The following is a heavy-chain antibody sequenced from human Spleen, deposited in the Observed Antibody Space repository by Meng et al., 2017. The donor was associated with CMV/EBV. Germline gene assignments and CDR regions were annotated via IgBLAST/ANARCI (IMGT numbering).Heavy chain of an antibody. Sequence: SVKVSCKASGGTFSSYAISWVRQAPGQGLEWMGGIIPILGIANYAQKFQGRVTITADKSTSTAYMELSSLRAEDTAVYYCAKPGLVVPAAITVWANWFDPWGQGTLVTVSS. CDR2: IIPILGIA. D-gene: IGHD2-2*01. CDR3: AKPGLVVPAAITVWANWFDP. J-gene: IGHJ5*02. V-gene: IGHV1-69*10. CDR1: GGTFSSYA.